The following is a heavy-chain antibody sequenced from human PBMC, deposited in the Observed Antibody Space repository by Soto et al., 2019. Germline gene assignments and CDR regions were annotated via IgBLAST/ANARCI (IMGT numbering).Heavy chain of an antibody. CDR1: GFTFDDFA. CDR2: ISWNSGDI. J-gene: IGHJ6*03. Sequence: DVQVVESGGALVQPGRSLRLSCAASGFTFDDFAMHWVRQAPGKGLEWVSSISWNSGDIGYADSVKGRFIISRDNAKNSLYLQMNSLRTEDTALYFCAKGNFAYFYYYMDVWGKGTTVTVSS. CDR3: AKGNFAYFYYYMDV. V-gene: IGHV3-9*01.